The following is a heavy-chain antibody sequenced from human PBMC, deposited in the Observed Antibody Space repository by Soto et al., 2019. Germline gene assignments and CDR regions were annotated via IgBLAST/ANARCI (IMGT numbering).Heavy chain of an antibody. D-gene: IGHD3-3*01. CDR2: IYSNDDK. J-gene: IGHJ4*02. V-gene: IGHV2-5*01. Sequence: QITLKESGRTLVKPSQTLTLTCTFSGFSLSSSGVAVGWIRQPPKQALESLALIYSNDDKRYSPSLRSRLTITKDTSKTQVVLTMTSMDPVDTGPYYCAHLTTFGVIWTRGGPVFDYWGQGILVTVSS. CDR1: GFSLSSSGVA. CDR3: AHLTTFGVIWTRGGPVFDY.